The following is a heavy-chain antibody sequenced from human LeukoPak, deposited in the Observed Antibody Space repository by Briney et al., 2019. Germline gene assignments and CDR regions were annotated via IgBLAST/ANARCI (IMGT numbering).Heavy chain of an antibody. CDR2: IYNRGST. CDR3: ARSSPPTYYYYYYMDA. D-gene: IGHD6-13*01. Sequence: SETLSLTCTVSGGSISSYYWSWIRQPPGKGLEWIGYIYNRGSTNYNPSLKSRVTISVDTSKNQFSLKLSSVTAADTAVYYCARSSPPTYYYYYYMDAWGKGTTVTVSS. V-gene: IGHV4-59*01. CDR1: GGSISSYY. J-gene: IGHJ6*03.